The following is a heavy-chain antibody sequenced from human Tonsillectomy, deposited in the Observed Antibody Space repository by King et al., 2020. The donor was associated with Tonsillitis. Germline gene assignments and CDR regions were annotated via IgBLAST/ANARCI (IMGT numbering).Heavy chain of an antibody. V-gene: IGHV3-11*01. Sequence: QLVQSGGGLVKPGGSLRLSCEASGFTLSDYYMSWIRQAPGKGRGWVSDISSSGSTIYYADSVKGRFTISRDNAKNSLYLQMNSLRVEDTAVYYCAREEYDQVWGNYGMDVWGQGTTVTVSS. CDR1: GFTLSDYY. CDR2: ISSSGSTI. D-gene: IGHD3-16*01. CDR3: AREEYDQVWGNYGMDV. J-gene: IGHJ6*02.